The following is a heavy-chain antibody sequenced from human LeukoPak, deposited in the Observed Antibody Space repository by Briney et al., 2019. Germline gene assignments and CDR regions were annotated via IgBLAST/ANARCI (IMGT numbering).Heavy chain of an antibody. Sequence: SETLSLTCAVSGGSISSGGYSWSWIRQPPGKGLEWNGYIYHSGSTYYNPSLKSRVTISVDRSKNQFSLKLSSVTAADTAVYYCAREHSSSSGLNWGQGTLVTVSS. CDR3: AREHSSSSGLN. D-gene: IGHD6-13*01. CDR2: IYHSGST. CDR1: GGSISSGGYS. V-gene: IGHV4-30-2*01. J-gene: IGHJ4*02.